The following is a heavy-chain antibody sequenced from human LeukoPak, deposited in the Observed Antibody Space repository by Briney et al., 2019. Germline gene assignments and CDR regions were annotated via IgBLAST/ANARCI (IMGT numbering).Heavy chain of an antibody. V-gene: IGHV4-39*07. CDR1: GGSISSSSYY. Sequence: SETLSLTCTVSGGSISSSSYYWGWIRQPPGKGLEWIGSIYYSGSTYYNPSLKSRVTISVDTSKNQFSLKLSSVTAADTAVYYCVRGANDNNAFDIWGQGTMVTVSS. D-gene: IGHD1-1*01. CDR2: IYYSGST. CDR3: VRGANDNNAFDI. J-gene: IGHJ3*02.